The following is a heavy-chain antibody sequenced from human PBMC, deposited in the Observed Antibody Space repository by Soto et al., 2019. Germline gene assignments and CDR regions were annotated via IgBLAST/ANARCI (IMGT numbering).Heavy chain of an antibody. J-gene: IGHJ4*02. V-gene: IGHV3-23*01. CDR3: ARGYYDSSGYLDY. CDR1: GFTFSSYA. D-gene: IGHD3-22*01. CDR2: ISGSGGST. Sequence: EVQLLESGGGLVQPGGSLRLSCAASGFTFSSYAMSWVRQAPGKGLEWVSAISGSGGSTYYADSVKGRFTISRDNSKNTLYLQMNSLRAEDTAVYYCARGYYDSSGYLDYWGQGTLVTVSS.